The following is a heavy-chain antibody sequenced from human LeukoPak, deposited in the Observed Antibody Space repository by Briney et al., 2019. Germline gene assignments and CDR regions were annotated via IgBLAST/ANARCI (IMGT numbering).Heavy chain of an antibody. Sequence: GGSLRLSCAASRFTFSSYGMHWVRQAPGKGLEWVAMIWSDGGAKYYADSVKGRFTISRDNSKNTLNLQMNSLRVEDTAVYYCAKDLAFCSGGSCAYWGQGSLVAVSS. CDR3: AKDLAFCSGGSCAY. V-gene: IGHV3-30*02. D-gene: IGHD2-15*01. CDR1: RFTFSSYG. CDR2: IWSDGGAK. J-gene: IGHJ4*02.